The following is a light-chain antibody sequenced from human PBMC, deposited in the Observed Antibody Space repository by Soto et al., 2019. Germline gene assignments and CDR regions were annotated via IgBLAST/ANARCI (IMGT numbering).Light chain of an antibody. CDR1: NIGSKS. CDR3: QVWDISSNHVV. V-gene: IGLV3-21*04. CDR2: YDS. Sequence: SYELTQPPSVSVAPGKTARITCGGNNIGSKSVHWYQQKAGQAPILAMYYDSDRPSGIPERFSGSNSGNTATLTISTVEAEDEADYYCQVWDISSNHVVFGGGTKVTVL. J-gene: IGLJ2*01.